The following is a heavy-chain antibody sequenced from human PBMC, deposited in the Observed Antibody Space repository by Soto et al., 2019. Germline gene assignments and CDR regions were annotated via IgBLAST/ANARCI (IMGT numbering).Heavy chain of an antibody. CDR3: ARDTYYYDSSGTGYGMDV. V-gene: IGHV4-30-4*01. Sequence: SETLSVTCTVSCGSISSCDYYWSWIRQPPGKGLEWIGYIYYSGSTYYNPSLKSRVTISVDTSKNQFSLKLSSVTAADTAVYCCARDTYYYDSSGTGYGMDVWGQGTTVTVSS. J-gene: IGHJ6*02. CDR2: IYYSGST. D-gene: IGHD3-22*01. CDR1: CGSISSCDYY.